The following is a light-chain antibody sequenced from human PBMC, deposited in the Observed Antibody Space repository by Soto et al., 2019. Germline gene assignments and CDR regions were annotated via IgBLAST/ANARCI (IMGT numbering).Light chain of an antibody. CDR1: QSVSSSY. J-gene: IGKJ3*01. V-gene: IGKV3-20*01. CDR3: QQHGSSPIFT. CDR2: GAS. Sequence: EIVLTQSPGTLSLSPGERATLSCRASQSVSSSYLAWYQQKPGQAPRLLIYGASSRATGIPDRFSGSGSGTEFTLTISRLEPEDFAVYYCQQHGSSPIFTFRPGTKVDIK.